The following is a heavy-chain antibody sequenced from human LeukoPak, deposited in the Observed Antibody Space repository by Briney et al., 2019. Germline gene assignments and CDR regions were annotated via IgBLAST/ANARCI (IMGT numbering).Heavy chain of an antibody. CDR3: ARYCSGASCYSGVDY. CDR2: ISGSGGNS. D-gene: IGHD2-15*01. V-gene: IGHV3-23*01. CDR1: GFTFSSYA. Sequence: GGSLILSCATSGFTFSSYAMTWVRQAPGKGLEWVSTISGSGGNSYYADSVKGRFTISRDNSKNTLYLQINSLRADDTAVFYCARYCSGASCYSGVDYWGPGTLVTVSS. J-gene: IGHJ4*02.